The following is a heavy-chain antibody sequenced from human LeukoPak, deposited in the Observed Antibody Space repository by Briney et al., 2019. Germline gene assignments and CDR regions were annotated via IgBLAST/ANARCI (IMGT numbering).Heavy chain of an antibody. V-gene: IGHV3-7*01. D-gene: IGHD1-14*01. CDR2: MKQDGSEK. CDR1: GFTFSSYS. J-gene: IGHJ4*02. CDR3: ARDDGMRTVDY. Sequence: PGGSLRLSCSASGFTFSSYSMSWVIQAPGKGLEWVANMKQDGSEKYYVDSVKGRFTISRDNAEKSLYLQMNSLRVEDTAVYYCARDDGMRTVDYWGQGTLVTVSS.